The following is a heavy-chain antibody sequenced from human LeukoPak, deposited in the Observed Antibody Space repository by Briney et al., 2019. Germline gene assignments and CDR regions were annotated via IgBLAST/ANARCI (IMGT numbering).Heavy chain of an antibody. CDR3: ARDLGAQTMVFFDP. D-gene: IGHD4/OR15-4a*01. Sequence: ASVKLSCKASGYTFTSYYIHWVRQAPGPGLEWMGIINPSGGGTNYAQKFQARVTMTRDTSTSTVYMELSSLRSEDTAVYYCARDLGAQTMVFFDPWGQGTVVTVSS. CDR2: INPSGGGT. V-gene: IGHV1-46*01. CDR1: GYTFTSYY. J-gene: IGHJ5*02.